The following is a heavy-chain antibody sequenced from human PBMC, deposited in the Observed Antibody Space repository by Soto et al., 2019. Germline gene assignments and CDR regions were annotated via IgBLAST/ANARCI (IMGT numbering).Heavy chain of an antibody. Sequence: SETLSLTCTVSGGSISSYYWSWIRQPPGKGLEWIGYIYYSGSTKYTPSLKSRVTISVDTSKNQFSLKLSSVTAADTAVYFCARVGWTTVGYYFDYWGQGTLVTVPS. D-gene: IGHD4-17*01. CDR2: IYYSGST. CDR1: GGSISSYY. CDR3: ARVGWTTVGYYFDY. J-gene: IGHJ4*02. V-gene: IGHV4-59*01.